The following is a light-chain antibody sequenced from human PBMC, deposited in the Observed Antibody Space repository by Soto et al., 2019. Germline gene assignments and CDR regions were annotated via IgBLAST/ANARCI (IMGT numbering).Light chain of an antibody. CDR1: QSVSSSY. J-gene: IGKJ1*01. CDR3: HQYGTSPKT. V-gene: IGKV3-20*01. Sequence: EIVLTQSPGTLSLSAGGRATLSCRASQSVSSSYLAWYQHKPGQAPRLLIYGVSSRATGIPDRFSGSGSGTHFTLIISRLEPEDFAVYYCHQYGTSPKTFGQGTKVEIK. CDR2: GVS.